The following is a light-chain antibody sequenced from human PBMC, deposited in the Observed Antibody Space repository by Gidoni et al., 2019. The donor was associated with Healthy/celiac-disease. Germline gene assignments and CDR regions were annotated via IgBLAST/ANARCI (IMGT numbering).Light chain of an antibody. CDR1: QSVSSSY. CDR3: QQYGSSLYT. J-gene: IGKJ2*01. Sequence: EIVLTKSPGTLSLSPGERATLSCRASQSVSSSYLAGYQQKPGQAPSLLIYGASSRATGIPDRFSGSGSGTDFTLTISRLEPEDFAVYYCQQYGSSLYTSGQGTKLEIK. V-gene: IGKV3-20*01. CDR2: GAS.